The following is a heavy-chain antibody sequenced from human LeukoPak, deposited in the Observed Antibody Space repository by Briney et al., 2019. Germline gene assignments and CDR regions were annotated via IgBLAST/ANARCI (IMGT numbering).Heavy chain of an antibody. CDR1: GFTFSSYG. CDR3: ARDNGDGDYGGDWFDP. CDR2: IWYGGSNK. J-gene: IGHJ5*02. D-gene: IGHD4-17*01. Sequence: GGSLRLSCAASGFTFSSYGMHWVRQAPGKGLEWVAVIWYGGSNKYYADSVKGRFTISRDNSKNTLYLQMNSLRAEDTAVYYCARDNGDGDYGGDWFDPWGQGTLVTVSS. V-gene: IGHV3-33*08.